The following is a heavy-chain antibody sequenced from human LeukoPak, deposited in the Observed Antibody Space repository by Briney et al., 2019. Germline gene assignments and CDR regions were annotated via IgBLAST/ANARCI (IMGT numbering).Heavy chain of an antibody. CDR2: IGPSGSTI. CDR1: GFSFSDYD. D-gene: IGHD4-17*01. Sequence: PGGSLRLSCAASGFSFSDYDMNWVRQAPGEGLEWVSYIGPSGSTIFYADSVKGRFTISRDNAKKSLYLQMDSLRADDTAVYYCTRGSYGDYEYWGQGTLVTVSS. V-gene: IGHV3-48*04. CDR3: TRGSYGDYEY. J-gene: IGHJ4*02.